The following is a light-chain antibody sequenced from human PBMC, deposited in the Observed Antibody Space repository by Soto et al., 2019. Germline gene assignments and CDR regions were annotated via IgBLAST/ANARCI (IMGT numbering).Light chain of an antibody. CDR2: AAS. Sequence: DIQMTQSPSSLSASVGDRVTITCRASQSISSYLNWYQQKPGKAPKLLIYAASSLQSGVPSRFSGSGSGTDFTLTISSLEPEDSAVYYCQQYDSSPWTFGQGTKVDIK. V-gene: IGKV1-39*01. J-gene: IGKJ1*01. CDR3: QQYDSSPWT. CDR1: QSISSY.